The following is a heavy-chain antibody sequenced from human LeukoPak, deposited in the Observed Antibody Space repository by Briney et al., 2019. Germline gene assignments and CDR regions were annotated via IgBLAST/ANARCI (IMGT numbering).Heavy chain of an antibody. V-gene: IGHV1-69*04. CDR1: GYTFTGYY. CDR2: IIPILGIA. Sequence: ASVKVSCKASGYTFTGYYMHWVRQAPGQGLEWMGRIIPILGIANYAQKFQGRVTITADKSTSTAYMELSSLRSEDTAVYYCARGGKYYYDSSGYQTCDAFDIWGQGTMVTVSS. J-gene: IGHJ3*02. D-gene: IGHD3-22*01. CDR3: ARGGKYYYDSSGYQTCDAFDI.